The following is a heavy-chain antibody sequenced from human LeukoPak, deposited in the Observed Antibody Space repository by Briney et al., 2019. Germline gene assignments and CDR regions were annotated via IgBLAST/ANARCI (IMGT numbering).Heavy chain of an antibody. J-gene: IGHJ4*02. CDR2: INPNSGGT. CDR1: GYTFTSYA. V-gene: IGHV1-2*04. Sequence: ASVKVSCKASGYTFTSYAMHWVRQAPGQGLEWMGWINPNSGGTNYAQKFQGWVTMTRDTSISTAYMELSRLRSDDTAVYYCARGRDVLLWFGELLDYWGQGTLVTVSS. D-gene: IGHD3-10*01. CDR3: ARGRDVLLWFGELLDY.